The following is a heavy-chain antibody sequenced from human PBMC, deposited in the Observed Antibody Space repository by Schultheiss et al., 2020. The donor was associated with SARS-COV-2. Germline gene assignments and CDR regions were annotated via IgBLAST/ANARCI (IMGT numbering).Heavy chain of an antibody. CDR2: IYTSGST. Sequence: SETLSLTCAVYGGSFSGYYWSWIRQPAGKGLEWIGRIYTSGSTNYNPSLKSRVTISIDTSKNQFSLKLSSVTAADTAVYYCARAVAGTRFDPWGPGTLVTVSS. D-gene: IGHD6-19*01. V-gene: IGHV4-59*10. CDR1: GGSFSGYY. J-gene: IGHJ5*02. CDR3: ARAVAGTRFDP.